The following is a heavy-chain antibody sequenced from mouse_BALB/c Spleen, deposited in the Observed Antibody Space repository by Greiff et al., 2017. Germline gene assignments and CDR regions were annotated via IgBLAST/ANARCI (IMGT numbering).Heavy chain of an antibody. CDR2: IWAGGST. CDR1: GFSLTSYG. CDR3: ARDGNGNYWFAY. Sequence: VNLVESGPGLVAPSQSLSITCTVSGFSLTSYGVHWVRQPPGKGLEWLGVIWAGGSTNYNSALMSRLSISKDNSKSQVFLKMNSLQTDDTAMYYCARDGNGNYWFAYWGQGTLLTVSA. V-gene: IGHV2-9*02. J-gene: IGHJ3*01. D-gene: IGHD2-1*01.